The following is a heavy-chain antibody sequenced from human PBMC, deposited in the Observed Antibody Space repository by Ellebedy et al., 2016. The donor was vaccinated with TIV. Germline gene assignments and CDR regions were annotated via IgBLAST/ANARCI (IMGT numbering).Heavy chain of an antibody. CDR1: GYTFTSYA. Sequence: ASVKVSXKASGYTFTSYAMHWVRQAPGQRLEWMGWINAGNGNTKYSQKFQGRVTITRDTSASTAYMELSSLRSEDTAVYYCAAAGYGSFVAFDIWGQGTMVTVSS. J-gene: IGHJ3*02. V-gene: IGHV1-3*01. D-gene: IGHD3-10*01. CDR2: INAGNGNT. CDR3: AAAGYGSFVAFDI.